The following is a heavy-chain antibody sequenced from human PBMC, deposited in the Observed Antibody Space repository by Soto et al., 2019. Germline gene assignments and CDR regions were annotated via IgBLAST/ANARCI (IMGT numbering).Heavy chain of an antibody. D-gene: IGHD2-15*01. V-gene: IGHV1-2*04. J-gene: IGHJ4*02. Sequence: QVQLVQSGAEVKKPGASVKVSCKASGFTFTGYYMHWVRQAPGQGLEWMGWINANSGGTNYAQKFQGWVTMTRDTSISTAYMELSRLTSDDPAMYYCARISGGYADYWGQGTLVTVSS. CDR2: INANSGGT. CDR1: GFTFTGYY. CDR3: ARISGGYADY.